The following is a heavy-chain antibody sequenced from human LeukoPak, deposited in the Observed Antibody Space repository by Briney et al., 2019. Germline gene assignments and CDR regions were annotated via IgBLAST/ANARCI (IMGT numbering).Heavy chain of an antibody. CDR2: NPSGGST. J-gene: IGHJ4*02. CDR3: ARGSPNWVGATSHFDY. Sequence: NPSGGSTSYAQKFQGRVTMTRDTSTSTVYMELSSLRSEDTAVYYCARGSPNWVGATSHFDYWGQGTLVTVSS. D-gene: IGHD1-26*01. V-gene: IGHV1-46*01.